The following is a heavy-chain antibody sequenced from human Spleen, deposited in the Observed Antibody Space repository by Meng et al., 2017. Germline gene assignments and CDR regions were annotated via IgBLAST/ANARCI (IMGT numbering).Heavy chain of an antibody. V-gene: IGHV1-8*02. D-gene: IGHD1-20*01. Sequence: QVQLVQSGAAVRKPGSSVKVSCKASGGTFSLYAIGWVRQAPGQGLEWMGWMNPNSGNTGYAQKFQGRVTMTRNTSISTAYMELSSLRSEDTAVYYCARGRIITGTAFDYWGQGTLVTVSS. CDR3: ARGRIITGTAFDY. CDR1: GGTFSLYA. J-gene: IGHJ4*02. CDR2: MNPNSGNT.